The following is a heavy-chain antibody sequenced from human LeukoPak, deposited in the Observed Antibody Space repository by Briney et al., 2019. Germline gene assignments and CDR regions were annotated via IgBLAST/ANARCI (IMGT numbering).Heavy chain of an antibody. CDR2: IYYSGST. CDR1: GASISSSSYY. CDR3: AMLRKVVPDYYRMDV. J-gene: IGHJ6*02. D-gene: IGHD2-21*02. Sequence: SETLSLTWTVSGASISSSSYYWGWIRQPPGKGLECIGSIYYSGSTYYNPSLKSRVTISVDTSKNQFSLKLSSVTAADTAVYYCAMLRKVVPDYYRMDVWGQGTTVTVSS. V-gene: IGHV4-39*01.